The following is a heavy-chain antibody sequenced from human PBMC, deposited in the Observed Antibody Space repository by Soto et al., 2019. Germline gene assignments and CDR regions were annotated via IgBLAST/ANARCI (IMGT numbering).Heavy chain of an antibody. J-gene: IGHJ4*02. Sequence: QVQLVQSGAEVKKPGSSVKVSCKASGGTFSRYPISWVRQDPGQGLEWMGRIIPILDITNYAQKFQGRVTVTADKSTSTAYMELSSLRSEDTAMYYCARDSGEDWGQGTLVTVSS. CDR2: IIPILDIT. D-gene: IGHD3-10*01. V-gene: IGHV1-69*04. CDR3: ARDSGED. CDR1: GGTFSRYP.